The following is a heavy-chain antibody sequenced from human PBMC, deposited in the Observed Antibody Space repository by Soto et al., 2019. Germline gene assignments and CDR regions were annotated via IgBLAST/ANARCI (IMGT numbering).Heavy chain of an antibody. V-gene: IGHV3-23*01. Sequence: GGSLRLSCAASGFTFSSYAMSWVRQAPGKGLEWVSAISGSGGSTYYADSVKGRFTISRDNSKNTLYLQMNSLRAEDTAVYYCAKDRTSLKPKVQYYFDYWGQGTLVTVS. CDR2: ISGSGGST. CDR3: AKDRTSLKPKVQYYFDY. J-gene: IGHJ4*02. CDR1: GFTFSSYA.